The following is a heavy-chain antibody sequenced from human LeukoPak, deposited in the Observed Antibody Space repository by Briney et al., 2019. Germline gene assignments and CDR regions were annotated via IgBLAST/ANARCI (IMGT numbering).Heavy chain of an antibody. V-gene: IGHV4-59*12. CDR1: GGSISSYY. J-gene: IGHJ4*02. CDR3: ARGRRDGCNQHDRFDY. D-gene: IGHD5-24*01. Sequence: PSETLSLTCTVSGGSISSYYWSWIRQPPGKGLEWIGYIYHSGSTYYNPSLKSRVTISVDRSKNQFSLKLSSVTAADTAVYYCARGRRDGCNQHDRFDYWGQGTLVTVSS. CDR2: IYHSGST.